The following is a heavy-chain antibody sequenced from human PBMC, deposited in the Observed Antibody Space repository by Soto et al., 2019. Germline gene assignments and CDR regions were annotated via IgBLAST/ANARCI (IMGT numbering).Heavy chain of an antibody. CDR3: AKGSVVVPAAMFYFDY. D-gene: IGHD2-2*01. J-gene: IGHJ4*02. CDR1: GFTFNNYA. V-gene: IGHV3-23*01. Sequence: GGSLRLSCAASGFTFNNYAMAWVRQAPGMGLEWVSVLSGSSGSVYYADSVKGHFTISRDNSKGTLYLQMNSLRAEDTAVYYCAKGSVVVPAAMFYFDYWGQGTLVTVSS. CDR2: LSGSSGSV.